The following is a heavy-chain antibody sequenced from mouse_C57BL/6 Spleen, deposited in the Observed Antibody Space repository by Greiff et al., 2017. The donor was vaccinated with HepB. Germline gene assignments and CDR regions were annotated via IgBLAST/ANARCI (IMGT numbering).Heavy chain of an antibody. V-gene: IGHV5-17*01. J-gene: IGHJ4*01. CDR3: ARVYYGNYEDAMDY. Sequence: DVHLVESGGGLVKPGGSLKLSCAASGFTFSDYGMHWVRQAPEKGLEWVAYISSGSSTSYYADTVKGRFTISRDNAKSTLFLQMTSLRSEDTAMYYCARVYYGNYEDAMDYWGQGTSVTVSS. CDR2: ISSGSSTS. CDR1: GFTFSDYG. D-gene: IGHD2-1*01.